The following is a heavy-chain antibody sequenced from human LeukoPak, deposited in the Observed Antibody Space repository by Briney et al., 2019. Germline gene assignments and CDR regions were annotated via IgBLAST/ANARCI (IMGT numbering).Heavy chain of an antibody. CDR1: GGSISSYY. D-gene: IGHD3-10*01. CDR3: ARVTAVYGSGPKFDY. J-gene: IGHJ4*02. CDR2: IYYSGST. Sequence: SETLSLTCTVSGGSISSYYWSWIRQPPGKGLGWIGYIYYSGSTNYNPSLKSRVTISVDTSKNQFSLKLSSVTAADTAVYYCARVTAVYGSGPKFDYWGQGTLVTVSS. V-gene: IGHV4-59*01.